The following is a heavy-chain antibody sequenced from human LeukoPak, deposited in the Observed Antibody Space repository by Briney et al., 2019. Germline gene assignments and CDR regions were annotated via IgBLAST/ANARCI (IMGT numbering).Heavy chain of an antibody. CDR3: ARAVADLFDY. J-gene: IGHJ4*02. CDR2: IYHSGST. Sequence: SETLSLTCTVSGYSISSGYYWGWIRQPPGKGLEWIGSIYHSGSTNYNPSLKSRVTISVDKSKNQFSLKLSSVTAADTAVYYCARAVADLFDYWGQGTLVTVSS. D-gene: IGHD6-19*01. CDR1: GYSISSGYY. V-gene: IGHV4-38-2*02.